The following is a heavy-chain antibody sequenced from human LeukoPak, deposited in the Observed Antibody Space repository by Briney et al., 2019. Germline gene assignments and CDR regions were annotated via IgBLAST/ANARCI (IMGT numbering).Heavy chain of an antibody. V-gene: IGHV4-34*01. CDR3: AREKGTIRKRYFDY. CDR1: GGSISGYY. J-gene: IGHJ4*02. CDR2: INHSGST. Sequence: SETLSLTCAVYGGSISGYYWSWIRQPPGKGLEWIGEINHSGSTNYNPSLKSRVTISVDTSKNQFSLKLSSVTAADTAVYYCAREKGTIRKRYFDYWGQGTLVTVSS. D-gene: IGHD2-21*01.